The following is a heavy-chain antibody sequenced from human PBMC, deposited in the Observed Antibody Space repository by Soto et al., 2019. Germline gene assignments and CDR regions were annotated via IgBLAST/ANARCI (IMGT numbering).Heavy chain of an antibody. CDR3: VQSRCGGDCLQSYSSHSYYGLDV. CDR1: GLSLSTIGEG. J-gene: IGHJ6*02. CDR2: IYWDDDK. D-gene: IGHD2-21*02. Sequence: QITLKESGPTLEKPTQTLTLTCTFSGLSLSTIGEGVGWIRQPPGKALEWLALIYWDDDKRYSPSLKSRLTITKDTSKNQVVLTMTNMDPVDTATYYCVQSRCGGDCLQSYSSHSYYGLDVWGQGTTVTVSS. V-gene: IGHV2-5*02.